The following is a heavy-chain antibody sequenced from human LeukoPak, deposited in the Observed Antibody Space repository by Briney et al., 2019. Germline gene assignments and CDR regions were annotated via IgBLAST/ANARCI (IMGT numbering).Heavy chain of an antibody. V-gene: IGHV1-2*06. Sequence: GASVKVSCKASGYTFTGYYMHWVRQAPGQGLEWMGRINPNSGGRIYAEKIQGSVTMSRDTSISTADMELSRLRSDDPAVYYCARPLDYGDYLWGQGPLVTVSS. J-gene: IGHJ5*02. CDR3: ARPLDYGDYL. CDR2: INPNSGGR. CDR1: GYTFTGYY. D-gene: IGHD4-17*01.